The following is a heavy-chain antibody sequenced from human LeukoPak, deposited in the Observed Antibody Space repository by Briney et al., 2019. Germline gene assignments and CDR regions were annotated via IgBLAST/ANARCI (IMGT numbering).Heavy chain of an antibody. J-gene: IGHJ3*02. Sequence: HAGGSLRLSCAASGFTFSNYWMSRVRQAPGKGLEWVASIKEDGSEKYYVDSVKGRFTISRDHAKKSLYLQMNSLRAEDTAVYYCARVLGAFDIWGQGTMVTVSS. V-gene: IGHV3-7*01. CDR1: GFTFSNYW. CDR3: ARVLGAFDI. CDR2: IKEDGSEK.